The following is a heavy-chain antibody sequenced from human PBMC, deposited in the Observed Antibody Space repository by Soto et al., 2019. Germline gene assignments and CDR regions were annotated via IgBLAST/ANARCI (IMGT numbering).Heavy chain of an antibody. J-gene: IGHJ4*02. CDR1: GFTFSSYS. D-gene: IGHD3-22*01. CDR3: ARASRDSSGYYDY. CDR2: ISYDGSNK. V-gene: IGHV3-30-3*01. Sequence: LRLSCAASGFTFSSYSMHWVRQAPGKGLEWVAVISYDGSNKYYADSVKGRFTISRDNSKNTLYLQMNSLRAEDTAVYYCARASRDSSGYYDYWGQGTLVTVSS.